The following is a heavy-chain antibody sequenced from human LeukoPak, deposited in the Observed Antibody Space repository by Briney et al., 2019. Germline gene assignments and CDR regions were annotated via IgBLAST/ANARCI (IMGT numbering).Heavy chain of an antibody. CDR1: GYTFTGYY. CDR2: INPNSGGT. J-gene: IGHJ3*02. V-gene: IGHV1-2*02. D-gene: IGHD3-9*01. Sequence: ASVKVSCKASGYTFTGYYMHWVRQAPGQGLEWRGWINPNSGGTNYAQKFQGRVTMTRDTSISTAYMELSRLRSDDTAVYYCARDLTGGLLRYFDWLSIGGAFDIWGQGTMVTVSS. CDR3: ARDLTGGLLRYFDWLSIGGAFDI.